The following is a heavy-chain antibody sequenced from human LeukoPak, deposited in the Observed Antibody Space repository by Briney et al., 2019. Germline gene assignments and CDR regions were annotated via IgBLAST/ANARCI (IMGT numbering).Heavy chain of an antibody. CDR1: GYTFTSYG. Sequence: ASVKVSCKASGYTFTSYGISWVRQAPGQGLEWMGWISAYNGNTNYAQKLQGRVTMTTDTSTSTAYMELRSLRSDDTAVYYCARDSKPRITMVRGVIRPGGQGTLVTVSS. CDR2: ISAYNGNT. CDR3: ARDSKPRITMVRGVIRP. J-gene: IGHJ5*02. V-gene: IGHV1-18*01. D-gene: IGHD3-10*01.